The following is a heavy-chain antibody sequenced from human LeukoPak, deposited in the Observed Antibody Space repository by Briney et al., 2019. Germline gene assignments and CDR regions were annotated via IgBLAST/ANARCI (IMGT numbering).Heavy chain of an antibody. V-gene: IGHV4-4*07. Sequence: SETLPLTLTVSGGSITSYYWSCIRQPAGKGLAGIGRIDTSGTTSYNPSLKSRVTMSVDTSKNQFSLRLTSVTAADTAVYYCARGRYYGDYASQWDLLHWGQGTLVTVSS. J-gene: IGHJ1*01. CDR3: ARGRYYGDYASQWDLLH. CDR1: GGSITSYY. CDR2: IDTSGTT. D-gene: IGHD4-17*01.